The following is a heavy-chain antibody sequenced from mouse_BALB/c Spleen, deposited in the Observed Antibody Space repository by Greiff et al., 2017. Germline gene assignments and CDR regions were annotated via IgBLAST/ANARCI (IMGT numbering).Heavy chain of an antibody. D-gene: IGHD1-1*01. J-gene: IGHJ4*01. V-gene: IGHV5-4*02. CDR1: GFTFSDYY. CDR2: ISDGGSYT. Sequence: EVKLEESGGGLVKPGGSLKLSCAASGFTFSDYYMYWVRQTPEKRLEWVATISDGGSYTYYPDSVKGRFTISRDNAKNNLYLQMSSLKSEDTAMYYCARDRGYGSSPLYVDYWGQGTSVTVSS. CDR3: ARDRGYGSSPLYVDY.